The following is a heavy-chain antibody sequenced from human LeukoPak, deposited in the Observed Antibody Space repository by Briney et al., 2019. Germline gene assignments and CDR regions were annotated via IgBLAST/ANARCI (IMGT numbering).Heavy chain of an antibody. V-gene: IGHV4-59*08. CDR3: ARGYGSGSLFDY. Sequence: SETLSLTCTVSGGSISSYYWSWIRQPPGKGLEWIGYIYYSGSTNYDPSLKSRVTISVDTSKNQFSLKLSSVTAADTAVYYCARGYGSGSLFDYGGQGTLVTVSS. CDR2: IYYSGST. J-gene: IGHJ4*02. CDR1: GGSISSYY. D-gene: IGHD3-10*01.